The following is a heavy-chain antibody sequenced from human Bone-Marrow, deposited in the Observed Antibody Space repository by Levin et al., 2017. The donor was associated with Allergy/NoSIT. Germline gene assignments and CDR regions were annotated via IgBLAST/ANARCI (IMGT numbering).Heavy chain of an antibody. CDR1: GYTFTNYA. CDR3: AREYSYRDFYFDF. V-gene: IGHV7-4-1*02. J-gene: IGHJ4*02. D-gene: IGHD5-12*01. Sequence: GESLKISCKASGYTFTNYALNWVRQAPGQGLEWMGWVNTNTGNPTYAQGFTGRFVFSLDTSVSTAYLQISSLQAEDTALYYCAREYSYRDFYFDFWGQGTLVTASS. CDR2: VNTNTGNP.